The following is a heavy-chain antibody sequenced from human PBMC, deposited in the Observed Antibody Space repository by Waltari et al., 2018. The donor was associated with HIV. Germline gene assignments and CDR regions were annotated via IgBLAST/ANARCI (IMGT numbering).Heavy chain of an antibody. CDR3: ARLGLPSPTVTTSED. Sequence: QLQLQESGPGLVKPSETLSLTCTVSGGSISSSSYYWGWIRQPPGKGLEWIGSIYYSGSTYHNPSLKSRVTISVDTSKNQFSLKLSSVTAADTAVYYCARLGLPSPTVTTSEDWGQGTLVTVSS. J-gene: IGHJ4*02. CDR1: GGSISSSSYY. D-gene: IGHD4-17*01. V-gene: IGHV4-39*01. CDR2: IYYSGST.